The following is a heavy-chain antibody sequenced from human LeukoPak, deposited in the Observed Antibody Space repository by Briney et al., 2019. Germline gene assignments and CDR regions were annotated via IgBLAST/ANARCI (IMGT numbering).Heavy chain of an antibody. CDR3: AKGYLGAAAGTLEY. CDR1: GFTFSIYA. D-gene: IGHD6-13*01. V-gene: IGHV3-30-3*01. Sequence: GGSLRLSCAASGFTFSIYARHWVRQAPGKGLEWVAVISYDGSNEYYADSVKGRFTISRDNSKNTLYLQMNSLRAEDTAVYYCAKGYLGAAAGTLEYWGQGTLVTVSS. CDR2: ISYDGSNE. J-gene: IGHJ4*02.